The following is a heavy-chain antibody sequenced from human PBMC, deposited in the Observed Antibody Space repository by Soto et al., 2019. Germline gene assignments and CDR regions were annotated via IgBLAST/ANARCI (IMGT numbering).Heavy chain of an antibody. CDR3: ARGDCVGGSCYPLAGSFYYYMDA. Sequence: EVQLVESGGGLVQPGGSLRLSCAASGFTFSNYWMYWVRQAPGKGLEWVSRINSDGSVASYADSVKGRLTISRDNVKNTLYLQMDSLRAEDTAVYYCARGDCVGGSCYPLAGSFYYYMDAWGKGTTVTVFS. CDR1: GFTFSNYW. V-gene: IGHV3-74*02. J-gene: IGHJ6*03. D-gene: IGHD2-15*01. CDR2: INSDGSVA.